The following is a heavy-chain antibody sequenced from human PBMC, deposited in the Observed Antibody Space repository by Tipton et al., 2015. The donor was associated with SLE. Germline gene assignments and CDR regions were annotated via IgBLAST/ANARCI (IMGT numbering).Heavy chain of an antibody. CDR2: IYNNDRT. J-gene: IGHJ5*01. D-gene: IGHD6-13*01. Sequence: TLSLTCSVSGVSIRSHYWAWIRQSPGKGLEWIVSIYNNDRTKYNPSLQSRVTVSVDTSRNQLSLKLSSVTAADTAVYYCARFHLKSWYEFDSWGQGTLVTVSS. CDR1: GVSIRSHY. V-gene: IGHV4-59*11. CDR3: ARFHLKSWYEFDS.